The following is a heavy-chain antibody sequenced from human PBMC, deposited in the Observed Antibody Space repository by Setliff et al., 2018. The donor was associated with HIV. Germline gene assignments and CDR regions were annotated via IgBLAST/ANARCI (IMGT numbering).Heavy chain of an antibody. CDR1: GYTFPDYY. Sequence: ASVKVSCKVSGYTFPDYYMQWVRQAPGKGLEWMGGFDPEDGETIYAQKFQGRVTMTEDTSTDTAYMELSSLRSDDTAVYYCASSWSRIRYYGMDVWGQGTTVTVSS. CDR3: ASSWSRIRYYGMDV. V-gene: IGHV1-24*01. D-gene: IGHD6-13*01. J-gene: IGHJ6*02. CDR2: FDPEDGET.